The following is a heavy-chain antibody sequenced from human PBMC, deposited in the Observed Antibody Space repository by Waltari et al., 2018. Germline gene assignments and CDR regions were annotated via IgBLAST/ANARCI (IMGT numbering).Heavy chain of an antibody. CDR3: AKLTTAKTFDI. CDR2: LSSTGTST. J-gene: IGHJ3*02. CDR1: GFTFVISG. V-gene: IGHV3-23*01. Sequence: EVQLLESGGDLVQPGGSLRLSFVASGFTFVISGMSWVRQAPGKGLEWVSSLSSTGTSTYYADSVKGRFTISRDNSENTLYLQMDSLRVEDTAVYYCAKLTTAKTFDIWGQGTVVTVSS. D-gene: IGHD2-21*02.